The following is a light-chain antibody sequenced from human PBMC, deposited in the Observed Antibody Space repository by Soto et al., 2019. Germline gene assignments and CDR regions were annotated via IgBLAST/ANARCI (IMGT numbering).Light chain of an antibody. J-gene: IGLJ2*01. Sequence: SASASLGASVKLTCTLSSGHSSYAIAWHQQQPEKGPRYLMKLNSDGSHSKGDGIPDRFSGSSSGAERYLTISSLQSEDEADYYCQTWASGIEVFGGGTKLTVL. V-gene: IGLV4-69*01. CDR2: LNSDGSH. CDR3: QTWASGIEV. CDR1: SGHSSYA.